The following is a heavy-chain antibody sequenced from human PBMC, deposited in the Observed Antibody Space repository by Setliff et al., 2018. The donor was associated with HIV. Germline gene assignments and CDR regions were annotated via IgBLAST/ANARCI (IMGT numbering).Heavy chain of an antibody. CDR3: ARDQKGYSYGYFDS. V-gene: IGHV4-4*07. Sequence: SETLSLTCTVSGGSVSNYYWTWIRQSAGKGLEWIGHINTSGSTKYNPSLRSRVTISIDTSKNQFSLNLRSVTAADTAVYYCARDQKGYSYGYFDSWGQGTLVTVSS. CDR2: INTSGST. J-gene: IGHJ4*02. D-gene: IGHD5-18*01. CDR1: GGSVSNYY.